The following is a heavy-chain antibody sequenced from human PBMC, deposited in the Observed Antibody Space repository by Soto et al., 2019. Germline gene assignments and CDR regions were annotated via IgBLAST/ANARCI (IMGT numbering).Heavy chain of an antibody. CDR2: ISGSGGST. V-gene: IGHV3-23*01. D-gene: IGHD3-22*01. CDR3: AIHGDTYYDSSGYYYHDY. J-gene: IGHJ4*02. Sequence: EVQLLESGGGLVQPGGSLRLSCAASGFTFSSYAMSWVRQAPGKGLEWVSAISGSGGSTYYADSVKGRFTISRDNSKNTLYLQMNSRRAEDTAVYYCAIHGDTYYDSSGYYYHDYWGQGTLVTGSS. CDR1: GFTFSSYA.